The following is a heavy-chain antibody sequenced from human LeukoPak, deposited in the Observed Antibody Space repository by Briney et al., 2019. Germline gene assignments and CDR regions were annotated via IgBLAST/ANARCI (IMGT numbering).Heavy chain of an antibody. J-gene: IGHJ4*02. V-gene: IGHV4-39*03. CDR3: TKGRGI. CDR2: ISYTGTT. D-gene: IGHD3-10*01. CDR1: GGSIGSSAYS. Sequence: SETLSLTCTVSGGSIGSSAYSWGWIRQPPGKGLEWIGSISYTGTTYYNPSLKSRVTISLDTSKNQFSLKLTSVTAADTAVYYCTKGRGIWGQGTLVTVSS.